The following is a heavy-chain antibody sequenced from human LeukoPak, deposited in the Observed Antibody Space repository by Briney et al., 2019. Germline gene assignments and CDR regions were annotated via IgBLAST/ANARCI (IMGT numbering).Heavy chain of an antibody. D-gene: IGHD3-10*01. J-gene: IGHJ6*03. CDR1: VGSFSGYY. CDR3: ARGYYGSGSHCCHMDV. CDR2: INHSGGT. Sequence: SETLSLTCAVYVGSFSGYYWSWIRQPPGKGLEWIGEINHSGGTNYNSSLKSRVTISVDTSKNQFSLKLSSVTAADTAVYYCARGYYGSGSHCCHMDVWGKGTTITVS. V-gene: IGHV4-34*01.